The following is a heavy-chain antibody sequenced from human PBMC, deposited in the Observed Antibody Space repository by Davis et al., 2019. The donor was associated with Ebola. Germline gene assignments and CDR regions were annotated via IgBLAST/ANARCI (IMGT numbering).Heavy chain of an antibody. V-gene: IGHV3-53*01. J-gene: IGHJ4*02. Sequence: PGGSLRLSCAASGFTVSSNYMSWVRQAPGKGLEWVSVIYSGGSTYYADSVKGRFTISRDNSKNTLYLQMNSLRAEDTAVYYCARIGYSYGSRGYFDYWGQGTLVTVSS. CDR3: ARIGYSYGSRGYFDY. CDR1: GFTVSSNY. D-gene: IGHD5-18*01. CDR2: IYSGGST.